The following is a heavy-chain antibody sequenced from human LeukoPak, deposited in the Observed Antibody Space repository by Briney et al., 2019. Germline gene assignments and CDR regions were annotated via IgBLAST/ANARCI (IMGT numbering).Heavy chain of an antibody. CDR1: GFTFSSYS. V-gene: IGHV3-21*01. CDR2: ISSSSSYI. CDR3: AMNYYDSSGYLPSTMDV. D-gene: IGHD3-22*01. Sequence: LGGSLRLSCAASGFTFSSYSMNWVRQAPGRGLEWVSSISSSSSYIYYADSGKGRFTISRDNAKNSLYLQMNSPRAEDTAVYYCAMNYYDSSGYLPSTMDVWGKGTTVTVSS. J-gene: IGHJ6*04.